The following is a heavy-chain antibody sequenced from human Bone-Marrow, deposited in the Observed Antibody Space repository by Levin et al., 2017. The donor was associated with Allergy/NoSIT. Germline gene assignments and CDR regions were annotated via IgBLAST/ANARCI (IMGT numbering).Heavy chain of an antibody. CDR1: GGSISSSNW. Sequence: SETLSLTCAVSGGSISSSNWWSWVRQPPGKGLEWIGEIYHSGSTNYNPSLKSRVTISVDKSKNQFSLKLSSVTAADTAVYYCARDRPDPYYYMDVWGKGTTVTVSS. V-gene: IGHV4-4*02. CDR2: IYHSGST. J-gene: IGHJ6*03. CDR3: ARDRPDPYYYMDV.